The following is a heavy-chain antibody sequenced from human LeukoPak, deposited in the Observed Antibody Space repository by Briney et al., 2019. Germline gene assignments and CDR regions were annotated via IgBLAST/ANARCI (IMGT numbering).Heavy chain of an antibody. Sequence: GGSLSLSCAASGFTFNNYAMTWVRQAPGKGLEWVSTISGSGSTTYYSDSVKGRFTISRDNSKNTLSLQMNSLRVEDTAIYYCAKDKNSGYQLAAEYFHHWGQGTLVTVSS. V-gene: IGHV3-23*01. D-gene: IGHD3-22*01. CDR2: ISGSGSTT. CDR3: AKDKNSGYQLAAEYFHH. CDR1: GFTFNNYA. J-gene: IGHJ1*01.